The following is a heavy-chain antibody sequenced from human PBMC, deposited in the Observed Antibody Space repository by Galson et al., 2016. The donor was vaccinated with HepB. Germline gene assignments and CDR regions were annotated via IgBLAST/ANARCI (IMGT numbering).Heavy chain of an antibody. V-gene: IGHV3-11*04. D-gene: IGHD3-10*01. J-gene: IGHJ4*02. CDR1: GYTFTDYY. CDR2: IGPTGGTK. CDR3: ARDVNGAPTNY. Sequence: SVRLSCAASGYTFTDYYMSWMRQAPGQGLEWISYIGPTGGTKEYAHFVKGRFTITRHNGKNTVSMQMNSLRGEDTAVYYCARDVNGAPTNYWGQGTPVTVSS.